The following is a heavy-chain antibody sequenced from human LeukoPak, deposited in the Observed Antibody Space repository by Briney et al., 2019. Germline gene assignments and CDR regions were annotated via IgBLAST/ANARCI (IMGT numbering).Heavy chain of an antibody. V-gene: IGHV3-33*06. Sequence: GRSLRLSCAASGFTFSSYGMHWLRQAPGKGLEWVAVTWYDGSNKYYADSVKGRFTISRDNSKNTLYLQMNSLRAEDTAVYYCAKHVNYYDSSGYSLGVYWGQGPVVSVSS. D-gene: IGHD3-22*01. CDR3: AKHVNYYDSSGYSLGVY. CDR2: TWYDGSNK. J-gene: IGHJ4*02. CDR1: GFTFSSYG.